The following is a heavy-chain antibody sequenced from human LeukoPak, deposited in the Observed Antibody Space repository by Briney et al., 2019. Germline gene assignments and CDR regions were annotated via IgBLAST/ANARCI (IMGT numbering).Heavy chain of an antibody. D-gene: IGHD6-19*01. Sequence: SQTLSLTCTVSGGSIGSGSYYWSWIRQPAGKGLEWIGRIYTSGSTNYNPSLRSRVTISVDTSKNQFSLKLSSVTAADTAVYYCARGQWPDWVDYWGQGTLVTVSS. CDR2: IYTSGST. CDR1: GGSIGSGSYY. CDR3: ARGQWPDWVDY. V-gene: IGHV4-61*02. J-gene: IGHJ4*02.